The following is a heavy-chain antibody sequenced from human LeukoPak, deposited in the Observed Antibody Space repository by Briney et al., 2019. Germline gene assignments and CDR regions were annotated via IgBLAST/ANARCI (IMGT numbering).Heavy chain of an antibody. V-gene: IGHV3-21*01. CDR1: GFTFSSYS. D-gene: IGHD2-2*01. Sequence: PGGSLRLSCAASGFTFSSYSMNWVRQAPGEGLEWVSSISSSSSYIYYADSVKGRFTISRDNSKNTPYLQMNSLRTEDTAVYYCAGGLVPAAKDYWGQGTLVTVSS. CDR2: ISSSSSYI. CDR3: AGGLVPAAKDY. J-gene: IGHJ4*02.